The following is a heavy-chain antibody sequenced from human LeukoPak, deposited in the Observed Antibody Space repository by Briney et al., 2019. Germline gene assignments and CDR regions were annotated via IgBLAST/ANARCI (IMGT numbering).Heavy chain of an antibody. CDR3: AKGSSGYIYGDY. Sequence: GGSLRLSCAASGFTFINYAMSWVRQAPGMGLEWVSGTSGGSDGTYYADSVKGRFTISRDNSKNTLYLQMNSLRAEDTAIYYCAKGSSGYIYGDYWGQGTLVTVSS. J-gene: IGHJ4*02. D-gene: IGHD5-18*01. CDR2: TSGGSDGT. V-gene: IGHV3-23*01. CDR1: GFTFINYA.